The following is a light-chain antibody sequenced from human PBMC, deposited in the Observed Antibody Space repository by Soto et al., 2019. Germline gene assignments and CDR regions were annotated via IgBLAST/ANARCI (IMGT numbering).Light chain of an antibody. V-gene: IGKV3-11*01. Sequence: EIVLTQSPVTLSSSPGERATLSCRASQSISSYLAWYQQRPGQAPRLLIYDAFNRATGIPARFSGSGSGTDFTLTISSLEPEDFAVYYCQQRSNWPLTFGGGTKVEIK. CDR3: QQRSNWPLT. CDR2: DAF. J-gene: IGKJ4*01. CDR1: QSISSY.